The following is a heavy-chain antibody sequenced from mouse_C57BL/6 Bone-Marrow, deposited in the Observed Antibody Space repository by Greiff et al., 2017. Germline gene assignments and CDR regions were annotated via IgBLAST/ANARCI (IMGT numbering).Heavy chain of an antibody. Sequence: VQLQQSGAELVRPGASVKLSCKASGFNFTDYYMHWVKQRPEQGLEWIGWIDPGNGDTDYDSKFQGQATITADTSSNTAYLQLSSLTSEDTAVYYFFYCDDESCFAYWGQGTRVTVSA. CDR2: IDPGNGDT. CDR1: GFNFTDYY. V-gene: IGHV14-4*01. D-gene: IGHD2-4*01. J-gene: IGHJ3*01. CDR3: FYCDDESCFAY.